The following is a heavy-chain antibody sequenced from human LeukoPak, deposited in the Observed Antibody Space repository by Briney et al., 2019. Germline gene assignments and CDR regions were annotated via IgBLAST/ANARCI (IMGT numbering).Heavy chain of an antibody. D-gene: IGHD2-15*01. J-gene: IGHJ4*02. V-gene: IGHV1-58*02. CDR3: AADLYCSGGSCSVH. CDR1: GFTFSNSA. Sequence: SVKVSCKASGFTFSNSAMQWVRQARGQRLEWIGWIVVGSGNTNYAQKFQQRLTITRDTSTSTAYMELSSLRSEDTAVYFCAADLYCSGGSCSVHWGQGTLVTVSS. CDR2: IVVGSGNT.